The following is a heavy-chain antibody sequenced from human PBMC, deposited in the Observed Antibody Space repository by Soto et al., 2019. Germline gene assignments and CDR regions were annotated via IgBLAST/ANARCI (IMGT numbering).Heavy chain of an antibody. D-gene: IGHD3-3*01. Sequence: GESLKISCKGSGYNFAGYWIAWVRQMPGKGLELMGIIYPSDSDTRYRPSFQGQVTISADKSISSAYLQWSSLRASDTAMHYCARGGVSTRAFDYWGQGTPVTVSS. CDR2: IYPSDSDT. V-gene: IGHV5-51*01. CDR3: ARGGVSTRAFDY. J-gene: IGHJ4*02. CDR1: GYNFAGYW.